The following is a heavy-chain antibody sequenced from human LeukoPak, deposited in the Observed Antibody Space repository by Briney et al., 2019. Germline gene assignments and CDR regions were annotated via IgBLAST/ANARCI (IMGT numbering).Heavy chain of an antibody. V-gene: IGHV1-2*04. D-gene: IGHD2-15*01. CDR2: INPNSGGT. J-gene: IGHJ4*02. Sequence: ASVKVSCKASGGTFSSYAISWVRQAPGQGLEWMGWINPNSGGTNYAQKFQGWVTMTRDTSISTAYMELSRLRSDDTAVYYCASSSVVVVAAFDYWGQGTLVTVSS. CDR3: ASSSVVVVAAFDY. CDR1: GGTFSSYA.